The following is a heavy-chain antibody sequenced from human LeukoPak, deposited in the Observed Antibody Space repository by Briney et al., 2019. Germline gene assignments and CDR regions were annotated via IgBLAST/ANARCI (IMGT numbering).Heavy chain of an antibody. CDR1: GFTFSTYW. J-gene: IGHJ6*02. CDR2: TNSDGSST. CDR3: ARDRKLEPGDYYYGMDV. V-gene: IGHV3-74*01. Sequence: PGGSLRLSCAASGFTFSTYWMHWVRHAPGKGLVWVSRTNSDGSSTDYADSVKGRFTISRDNAKNTLYLQMNSLRAEDTAVYYCARDRKLEPGDYYYGMDVWGQGTTVTVSS. D-gene: IGHD1-1*01.